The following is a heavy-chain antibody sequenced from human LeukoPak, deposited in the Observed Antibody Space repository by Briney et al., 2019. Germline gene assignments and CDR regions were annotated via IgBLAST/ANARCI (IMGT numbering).Heavy chain of an antibody. Sequence: ASVKVSCKASGYTFTGYYMHWVRQAPGQGLEWIGSINPNSGGTNYAQKFQGWVTMTRDTSISTAYMELSRLRSDDTAVYYCAREVRGVISNWFDPWGQGTLVTVSS. D-gene: IGHD3-10*01. CDR2: INPNSGGT. J-gene: IGHJ5*02. CDR3: AREVRGVISNWFDP. CDR1: GYTFTGYY. V-gene: IGHV1-2*04.